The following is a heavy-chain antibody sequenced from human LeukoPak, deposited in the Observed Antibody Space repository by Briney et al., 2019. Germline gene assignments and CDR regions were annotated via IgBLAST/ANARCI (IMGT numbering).Heavy chain of an antibody. Sequence: SETLSLTCAVSGGSISSGSYSWGWIRQPPGKGLEWIGYFFYTGNTYYNASLKSRVTISVDKSKNQFSLKVSSVTAADTAVYYCTRGAGSTTSNDAFDIWGQGTMVTVSS. J-gene: IGHJ3*02. CDR3: TRGAGSTTSNDAFDI. D-gene: IGHD1-1*01. CDR2: FFYTGNT. V-gene: IGHV4-30-4*07. CDR1: GGSISSGSYS.